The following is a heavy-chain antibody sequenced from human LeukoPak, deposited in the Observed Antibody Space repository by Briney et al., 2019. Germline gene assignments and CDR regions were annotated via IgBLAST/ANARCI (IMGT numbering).Heavy chain of an antibody. V-gene: IGHV3-30*04. CDR2: ISYDGSNK. Sequence: GGSLRLSCAASGFTFSSYAMHWVRQAPGKGLEWVVVISYDGSNKHYADSVKGRLTISRDNSKNTLYLQMNSLRAEDTAVYYCARGQWLPLDYWGQGTLVTVSS. CDR3: ARGQWLPLDY. CDR1: GFTFSSYA. J-gene: IGHJ4*02. D-gene: IGHD6-19*01.